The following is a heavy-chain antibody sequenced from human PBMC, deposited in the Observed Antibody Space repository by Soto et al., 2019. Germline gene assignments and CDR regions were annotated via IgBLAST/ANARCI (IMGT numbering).Heavy chain of an antibody. CDR2: INPNSGGT. Sequence: QVQLVQSGAEVKKPGASVKVSCKASGYTFTGYYMHWVRQAPGQGLEWMGWINPNSGGTNYAQKFQGRVTMTRDTSISTAYMELGRLRSDDTAVYYCARVSSGPNYYYGMDVWGQGTTVTVSS. CDR1: GYTFTGYY. D-gene: IGHD6-19*01. J-gene: IGHJ6*02. CDR3: ARVSSGPNYYYGMDV. V-gene: IGHV1-2*02.